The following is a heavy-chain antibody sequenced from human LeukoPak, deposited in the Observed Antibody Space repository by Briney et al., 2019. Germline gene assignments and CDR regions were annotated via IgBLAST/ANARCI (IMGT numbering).Heavy chain of an antibody. CDR3: ARDDPGSAAIGNWFDP. J-gene: IGHJ5*02. V-gene: IGHV4-4*07. D-gene: IGHD2-2*02. Sequence: SETLSLTCTVSGGSISSCYGSWIRQPAGKGLEWIGRIYTRGSTNYNPSLKSRVTMSVDPSKNQFSLKLSSVTAADTAVYYCARDDPGSAAIGNWFDPWGQGTLVTVSS. CDR1: GGSISSCY. CDR2: IYTRGST.